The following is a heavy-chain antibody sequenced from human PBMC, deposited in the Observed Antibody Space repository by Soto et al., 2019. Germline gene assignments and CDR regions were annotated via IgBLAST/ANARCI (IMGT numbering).Heavy chain of an antibody. CDR3: ARGPLE. CDR1: GYIFTGYY. V-gene: IGHV1-2*02. Sequence: ASVKVSCKASGYIFTGYYLYWVRQAPGQGLEWMGRIDPDSGGTDYAEKFQGRVTMTRDTAIDTAYMEVSRLTSDDTAVYFCARGPLEWGQGTLVTVS. J-gene: IGHJ1*01. CDR2: IDPDSGGT.